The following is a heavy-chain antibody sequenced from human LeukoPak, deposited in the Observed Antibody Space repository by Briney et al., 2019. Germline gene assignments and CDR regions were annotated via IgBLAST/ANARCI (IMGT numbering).Heavy chain of an antibody. J-gene: IGHJ5*02. CDR3: ARPPYSSGWFGNWFDP. D-gene: IGHD6-19*01. CDR1: GGSISSSSYY. V-gene: IGHV4-39*01. Sequence: SETLSLTCPVSGGSISSSSYYWGWIRQPPGKGLEWIGSIYYSGSTYYNPSLKSRVTISVDTSKNQFSLKLSSVTAADTAVYYCARPPYSSGWFGNWFDPWGQGTLVTVSS. CDR2: IYYSGST.